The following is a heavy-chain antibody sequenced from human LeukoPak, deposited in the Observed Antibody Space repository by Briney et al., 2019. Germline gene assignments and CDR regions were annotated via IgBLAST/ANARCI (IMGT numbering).Heavy chain of an antibody. J-gene: IGHJ4*02. CDR2: ISYSGST. CDR3: ARHKGGTTYDY. V-gene: IGHV4-59*08. D-gene: IGHD1-7*01. Sequence: PSETLSLTCTVSGGSISSYYWSWIRQPPGKGLEWIGYISYSGSTNYNASLQSRVTMSVDMPKNQFSLKVRSVTAADTAVYYCARHKGGTTYDYWGQGTLVTVSS. CDR1: GGSISSYY.